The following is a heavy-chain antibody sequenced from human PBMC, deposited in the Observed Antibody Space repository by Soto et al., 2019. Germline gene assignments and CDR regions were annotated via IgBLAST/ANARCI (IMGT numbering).Heavy chain of an antibody. CDR1: GFTFSSYG. CDR2: ISYDGSNK. Sequence: QVQLVEFGGGVVQPGRSLRLSCAASGFTFSSYGMHWVRQAPGKGLEWVAVISYDGSNKYYADSVKGRFTISRDNSKNTLYLQMNSLRAEDTAVYYCAKDWWDIVVVVAARYGMDVWGQGTTVTVSS. V-gene: IGHV3-30*18. J-gene: IGHJ6*02. CDR3: AKDWWDIVVVVAARYGMDV. D-gene: IGHD2-15*01.